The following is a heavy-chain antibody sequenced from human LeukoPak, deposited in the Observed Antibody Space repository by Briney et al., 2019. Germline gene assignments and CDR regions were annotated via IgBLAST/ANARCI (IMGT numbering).Heavy chain of an antibody. V-gene: IGHV1-2*02. CDR3: ARENRPGYSGYDAPLGY. D-gene: IGHD5-12*01. J-gene: IGHJ4*02. Sequence: ASVKVSCKASGYNFTGYYLHWVRQAPGQGXEWVGWINFSSGGANYAQNFQGRVTMTRDTSSTTASMELRRLTSDDTAVYYCARENRPGYSGYDAPLGYWGQGTLVTVSS. CDR1: GYNFTGYY. CDR2: INFSSGGA.